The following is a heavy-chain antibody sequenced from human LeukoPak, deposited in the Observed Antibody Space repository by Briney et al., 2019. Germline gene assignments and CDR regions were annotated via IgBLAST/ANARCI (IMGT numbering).Heavy chain of an antibody. J-gene: IGHJ4*02. CDR1: GFTVSSNY. Sequence: GGSLRLSCAASGFTVSSNYMSWVRQAPGKGLEWVSVIYSGGSTYYADSVKGRFTISRDNSKNTLYLQMNSLRAEDTAVYYCASGGLGDSSGYGYWGQGTLVTVSS. V-gene: IGHV3-66*01. CDR2: IYSGGST. CDR3: ASGGLGDSSGYGY. D-gene: IGHD3-22*01.